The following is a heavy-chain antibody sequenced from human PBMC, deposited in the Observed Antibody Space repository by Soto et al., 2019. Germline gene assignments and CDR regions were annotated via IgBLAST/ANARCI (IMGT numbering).Heavy chain of an antibody. D-gene: IGHD3-10*01. J-gene: IGHJ4*02. CDR2: INHSGST. CDR3: ARGPWPLGLRRGYFDY. V-gene: IGHV4-34*01. CDR1: GGSFSGYY. Sequence: PSETLSLTCAVYGGSFSGYYWSWIRQPPGKGLEWIGEINHSGSTNYNPSLKSRVTISVDTSKNQFSLKLSSVTAADTAVYYCARGPWPLGLRRGYFDYWGQGTLVTVSS.